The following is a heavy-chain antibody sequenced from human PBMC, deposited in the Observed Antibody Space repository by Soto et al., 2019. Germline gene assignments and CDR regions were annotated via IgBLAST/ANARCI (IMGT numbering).Heavy chain of an antibody. CDR1: GFNFRSYA. CDR3: AKFRLVIAVAVTSYYYGMDV. J-gene: IGHJ6*02. V-gene: IGHV3-23*01. D-gene: IGHD6-19*01. CDR2: ISGSGGST. Sequence: PGGSLRLSCASSGFNFRSYAMSWVRQAPGKGLEWVSAISGSGGSTYYADSGKGRFTISRDNSKNTLYLQMNSLRAEDTAVYYCAKFRLVIAVAVTSYYYGMDVWAQGTTVTVSS.